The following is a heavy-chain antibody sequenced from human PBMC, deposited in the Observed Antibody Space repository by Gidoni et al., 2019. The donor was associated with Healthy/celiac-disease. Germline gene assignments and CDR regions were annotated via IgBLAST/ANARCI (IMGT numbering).Heavy chain of an antibody. V-gene: IGHV4-39*07. CDR3: ARDLAGSSGYYYGGLPLDL. Sequence: QLQLQESGPGLVKPSETLSLTCTVSGGSISSSSYYWGWIRQPPGKGLEWIGSIYYSGSTYYNPSLKSRVTISVDTSKNQFSLKLSSVTAADTAVYYCARDLAGSSGYYYGGLPLDLWGQGTLVTVSS. CDR1: GGSISSSSYY. CDR2: IYYSGST. D-gene: IGHD3-22*01. J-gene: IGHJ4*02.